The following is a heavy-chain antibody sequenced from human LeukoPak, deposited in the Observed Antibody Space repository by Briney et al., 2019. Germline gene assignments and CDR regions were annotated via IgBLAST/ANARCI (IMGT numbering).Heavy chain of an antibody. Sequence: SVKVSRKASGGTVRSLAINWGRQAPGKGLEWMRGIVPMITTPKYAKRFQGTVSITADESTSTAYMEVSSLTSEHTCVYYCAIVQGTYGANDNDFWGEGT. D-gene: IGHD4-17*01. CDR3: AIVQGTYGANDNDF. J-gene: IGHJ4*02. CDR2: IVPMITTP. V-gene: IGHV1-69*13. CDR1: GGTVRSLA.